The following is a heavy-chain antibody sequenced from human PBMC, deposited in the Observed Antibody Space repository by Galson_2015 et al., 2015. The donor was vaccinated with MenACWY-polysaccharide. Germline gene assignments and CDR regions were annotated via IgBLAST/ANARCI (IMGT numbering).Heavy chain of an antibody. CDR2: ISSSSTI. CDR1: GFTFSNYL. J-gene: IGHJ4*02. D-gene: IGHD6-13*01. CDR3: ARVRIASRSFDY. Sequence: SLRLSCAASGFTFSNYLMNWVRQAPGKGLEWASYISSSSTIYYADSVKGRFTISRDNAKNSLYLQMNSLRAEDTAVYYCARVRIASRSFDYWGQGTLVTVSS. V-gene: IGHV3-48*01.